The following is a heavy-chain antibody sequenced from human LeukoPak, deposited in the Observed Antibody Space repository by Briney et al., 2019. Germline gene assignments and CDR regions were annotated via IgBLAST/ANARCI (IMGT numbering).Heavy chain of an antibody. CDR3: VRDFEWSFDT. CDR1: GSTFSSYA. J-gene: IGHJ4*02. CDR2: ISYDGSNK. Sequence: GGSLRLSCAASGSTFSSYAMHWVRQAPGKGLEWVAVISYDGSNKYYADSVKGRFTISRDNSKNTLYPQMNSLRPEDTALYYCVRDFEWSFDTWDQGTLVTVSS. D-gene: IGHD3-3*01. V-gene: IGHV3-30*04.